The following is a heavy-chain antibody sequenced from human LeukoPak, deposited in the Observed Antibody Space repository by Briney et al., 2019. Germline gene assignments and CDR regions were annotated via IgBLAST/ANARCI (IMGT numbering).Heavy chain of an antibody. CDR3: ARVLRYDFWSAYYFDY. CDR2: ISTYNGNT. V-gene: IGHV1-18*01. D-gene: IGHD3-3*01. Sequence: ASVKVSCKASGYTFNSYDISWVRQAPGQGLEWTAWISTYNGNTNYAQKVQGRATMTTDTSTSTAYMELRSLRSDDTAVYYCARVLRYDFWSAYYFDYWGQGTLVTVSS. CDR1: GYTFNSYD. J-gene: IGHJ4*02.